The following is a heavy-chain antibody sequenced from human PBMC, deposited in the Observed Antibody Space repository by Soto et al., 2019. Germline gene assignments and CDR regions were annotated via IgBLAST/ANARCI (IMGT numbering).Heavy chain of an antibody. J-gene: IGHJ6*03. D-gene: IGHD6-6*01. V-gene: IGHV1-46*03. CDR3: ARSPSYSSSPNTPRYYYYYYMDV. CDR2: INPSGGST. Sequence: QVQLVQSGAEVKKPGASVKVSCKASGYTFTSYYMHWVRQAPGQGLEWMGIINPSGGSTSYAQKFQGRVPMTRDTSTSTVYMELSSLRSEDTAVYYCARSPSYSSSPNTPRYYYYYYMDVWGKGTTVTVSS. CDR1: GYTFTSYY.